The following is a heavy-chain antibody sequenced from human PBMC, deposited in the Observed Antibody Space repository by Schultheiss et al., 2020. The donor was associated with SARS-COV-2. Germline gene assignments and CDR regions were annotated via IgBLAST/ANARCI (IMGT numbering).Heavy chain of an antibody. J-gene: IGHJ6*02. CDR2: ISSSGSAI. D-gene: IGHD3-10*01. Sequence: GGSLRLSCAASGFTFSSYSMNWVRQAPGKGLDWVSYISSSGSAIYYADSVKGRFTISRDNAKNSLYLQMNSLRADDTAVYYCASNPGGHYYYGMDVWGQGTTVTVSS. CDR3: ASNPGGHYYYGMDV. CDR1: GFTFSSYS. V-gene: IGHV3-48*04.